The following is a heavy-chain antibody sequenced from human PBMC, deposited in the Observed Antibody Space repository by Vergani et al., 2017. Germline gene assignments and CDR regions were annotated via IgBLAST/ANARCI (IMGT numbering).Heavy chain of an antibody. V-gene: IGHV3-23*01. D-gene: IGHD1-26*01. J-gene: IGHJ4*02. Sequence: EVQLLESGGGLVQPGGSLRLSCAASGFTFSSYAMSWVRQAPGKGLEWVSAISGSGGSTYYADSVKGRFTISRDNSKNTLYLQMNSLRAEDTAVYYCAKDRSGIVGARGYFDYWGQGTLVTVSS. CDR1: GFTFSSYA. CDR2: ISGSGGST. CDR3: AKDRSGIVGARGYFDY.